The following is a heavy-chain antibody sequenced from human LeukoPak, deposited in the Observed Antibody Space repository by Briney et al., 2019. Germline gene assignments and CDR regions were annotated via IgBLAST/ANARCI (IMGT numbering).Heavy chain of an antibody. D-gene: IGHD1-14*01. J-gene: IGHJ4*02. CDR3: ARGVEPLAANTLAY. CDR2: LYSDGNT. V-gene: IGHV3-53*01. CDR1: EFTVITND. Sequence: LSGGSLRLSCAASEFTVITNDMTWVRQAPGKGLEWVSVLYSDGNTKYADSVQGRFTISRDNSKNTLYLEMNSLSPDDTAVYYCARGVEPLAANTLAYWGQGTLFTVSS.